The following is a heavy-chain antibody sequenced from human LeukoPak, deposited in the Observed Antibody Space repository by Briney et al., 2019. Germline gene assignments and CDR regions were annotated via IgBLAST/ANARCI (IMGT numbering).Heavy chain of an antibody. D-gene: IGHD6-6*01. CDR3: ARHRYTSSSSYFDF. V-gene: IGHV4-59*08. CDR1: GGSISGYY. J-gene: IGHJ4*02. CDR2: IYSSGST. Sequence: PSETLSLTCTVSGGSISGYYWTWIRQPPGKGLEWIGYIYSSGSTNYNPSLKSRVTISVDTSKNQFSLRLSSGTAADTAVYYCARHRYTSSSSYFDFWGQGTLVTVSS.